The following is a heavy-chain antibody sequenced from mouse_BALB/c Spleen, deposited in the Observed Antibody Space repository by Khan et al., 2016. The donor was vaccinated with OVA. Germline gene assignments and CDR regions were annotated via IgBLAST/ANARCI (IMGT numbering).Heavy chain of an antibody. J-gene: IGHJ1*01. V-gene: IGHV1S56*01. CDR1: GYTFISYY. D-gene: IGHD1-1*01. Sequence: VQLQEPGPELVKPGASVKMSCKASGYTFISYYIHWVKQRPGQGLEWIGWIYPGDGRTKNNEKFKDKITLTADKSASTAYMLLSSLTSEDSAIYFCEISYYGSYWYFDVWGAETAVTVSS. CDR2: IYPGDGRT. CDR3: EISYYGSYWYFDV.